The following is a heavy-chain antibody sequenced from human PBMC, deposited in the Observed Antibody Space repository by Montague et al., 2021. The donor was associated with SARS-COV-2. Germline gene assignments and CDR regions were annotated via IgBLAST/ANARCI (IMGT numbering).Heavy chain of an antibody. Sequence: SETLSLTCTVSGGSISSSSYYWGWIRQPPGKGLEWIGNIYYSGSTYYNPSLKSRVTISVDMSKNQFSLKLSSVTAADTAVYYCARQKMGSVTIFGVVMHDRWLDPWGQGTLVTVSS. CDR1: GGSISSSSYY. CDR3: ARQKMGSVTIFGVVMHDRWLDP. CDR2: IYYSGST. J-gene: IGHJ5*02. V-gene: IGHV4-39*01. D-gene: IGHD3-3*01.